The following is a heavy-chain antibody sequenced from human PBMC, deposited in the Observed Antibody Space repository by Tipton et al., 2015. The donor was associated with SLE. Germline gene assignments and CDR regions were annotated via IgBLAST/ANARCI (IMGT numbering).Heavy chain of an antibody. CDR1: GGSISSGSYS. CDR2: IYTSGST. V-gene: IGHV4-61*02. J-gene: IGHJ6*02. D-gene: IGHD2-2*01. CDR3: ARDEIVVIPAASYQYHYGMDV. Sequence: LRLSCTVSGGSISSGSYSWIWIRQPAGKELEWIGRIYTSGSTNYNPSLKSRVTISLDTSKNQFSLKLSSVTAADTAVYYCARDEIVVIPAASYQYHYGMDVWGQGP.